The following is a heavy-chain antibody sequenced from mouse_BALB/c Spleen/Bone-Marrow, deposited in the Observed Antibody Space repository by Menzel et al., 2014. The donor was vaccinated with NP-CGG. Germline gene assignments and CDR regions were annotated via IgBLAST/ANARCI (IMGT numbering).Heavy chain of an antibody. CDR2: ISGDGRYT. V-gene: IGHV5-9-2*01. J-gene: IGHJ3*01. D-gene: IGHD2-4*01. Sequence: EVQVVESGGGLVKSGGSLKLSCAASGFSFSNYGMSWVRQTPEKRLEWVATISGDGRYTFYSDSVKGRFTISRDNAKNNPYLQLSSLRSEDTALYYCARHAYYDQTEVSFVYWGQGTLVTVSA. CDR3: ARHAYYDQTEVSFVY. CDR1: GFSFSNYG.